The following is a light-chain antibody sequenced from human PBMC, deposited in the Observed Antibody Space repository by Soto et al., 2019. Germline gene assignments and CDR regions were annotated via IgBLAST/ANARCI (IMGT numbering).Light chain of an antibody. CDR1: QSVSSN. CDR3: KQYNHWPPYT. CDR2: GAS. V-gene: IGKV3-15*01. Sequence: EIVMTQSPATLSVSPGERATLFCRASQSVSSNVGWYQQKPGQAPRLLIYGASTRATGIPARFSGSGSGTEFTLTISSLQSEDFAVYYCKQYNHWPPYTFGQGTKLEIK. J-gene: IGKJ2*01.